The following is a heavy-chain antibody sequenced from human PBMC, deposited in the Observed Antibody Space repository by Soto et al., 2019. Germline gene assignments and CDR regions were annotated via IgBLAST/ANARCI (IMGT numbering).Heavy chain of an antibody. V-gene: IGHV3-21*01. D-gene: IGHD2-8*02. CDR3: AKAVVYAIDLDY. J-gene: IGHJ4*02. CDR1: GFTFSSYS. Sequence: GGSLRLSCAASGFTFSSYSMNWVRQAPGKGLEWVSSISSSSSYIYYADSVKGRFTISRDNAKNSLYLQMNSLRAEDTAVYYCAKAVVYAIDLDYWGQGTLVTVSS. CDR2: ISSSSSYI.